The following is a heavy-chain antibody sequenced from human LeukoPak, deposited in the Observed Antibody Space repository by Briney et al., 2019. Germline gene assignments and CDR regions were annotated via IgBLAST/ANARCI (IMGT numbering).Heavy chain of an antibody. J-gene: IGHJ5*02. CDR2: ISYDGSNK. CDR1: GFTFSSYA. Sequence: PGRSLRLSCAASGFTFSSYAMHWVRQAPGKGLEWVAVISYDGSNKYYADSVKGRFTISRDNSKNTLYLQMNSLRAEDTAEYYCARGEDTAMVTGGYNWFDPWGQGTLVTVSS. D-gene: IGHD5-18*01. CDR3: ARGEDTAMVTGGYNWFDP. V-gene: IGHV3-30-3*01.